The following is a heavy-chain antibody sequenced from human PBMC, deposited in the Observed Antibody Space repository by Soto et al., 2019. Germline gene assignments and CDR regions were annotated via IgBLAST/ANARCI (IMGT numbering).Heavy chain of an antibody. CDR2: INAGNGNT. V-gene: IGHV1-3*01. CDR3: ASSAPDILTGYSPFDY. D-gene: IGHD3-9*01. CDR1: GYTFTSYA. J-gene: IGHJ4*02. Sequence: VKVSCKASGYTFTSYAMHWVRQAPGQRLEWMGWINAGNGNTKYSQKFQGRVTITRDTSASTAYMELSSLRSEDTAVYYCASSAPDILTGYSPFDYWGQGTLVTVSS.